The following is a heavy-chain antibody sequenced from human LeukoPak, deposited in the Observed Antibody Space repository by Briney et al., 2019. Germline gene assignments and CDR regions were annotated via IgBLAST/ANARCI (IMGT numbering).Heavy chain of an antibody. CDR3: ARERGVATILRDAFDI. V-gene: IGHV4-39*07. D-gene: IGHD5-12*01. CDR1: GGSIGSSSYY. J-gene: IGHJ3*02. CDR2: IYYSGST. Sequence: PSETLSLTCTVSGGSIGSSSYYWGWIRQPPGKGLEWIGSIYYSGSTYYNPSLKSRVTISVDTSKNQFSLKLSSVTAADTAVYYCARERGVATILRDAFDIWGQGTMVTVSS.